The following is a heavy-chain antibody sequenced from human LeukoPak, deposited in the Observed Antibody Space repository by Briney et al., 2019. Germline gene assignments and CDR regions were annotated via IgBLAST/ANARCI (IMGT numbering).Heavy chain of an antibody. J-gene: IGHJ4*02. V-gene: IGHV1-69*13. CDR2: IIPIFGTA. D-gene: IGHD3-9*01. Sequence: ASVKVSCKASGGTFSSYAISWVRQAPGQGLEWKGGIIPIFGTANYAQKFQGRVTITADESTSTAYMELSSLRSEDTAVYYCARDRDWMTGYHYYFDYWGQGTLVTVSS. CDR1: GGTFSSYA. CDR3: ARDRDWMTGYHYYFDY.